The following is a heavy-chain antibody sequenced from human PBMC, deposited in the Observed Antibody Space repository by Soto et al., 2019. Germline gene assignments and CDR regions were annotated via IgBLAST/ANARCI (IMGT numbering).Heavy chain of an antibody. Sequence: QVQLQQWGAGLLKPSETLSLTCAVYGGSLSDYYWSWIRQPPGKGLEWIGEITHGGSTNYNPSLKSRVTLLVDTSKNQFSLHLSSMTAADTAFYYCARHDSYCVFFDYWGQGTLVTVSS. J-gene: IGHJ4*02. D-gene: IGHD1-1*01. CDR2: ITHGGST. CDR3: ARHDSYCVFFDY. V-gene: IGHV4-34*01. CDR1: GGSLSDYY.